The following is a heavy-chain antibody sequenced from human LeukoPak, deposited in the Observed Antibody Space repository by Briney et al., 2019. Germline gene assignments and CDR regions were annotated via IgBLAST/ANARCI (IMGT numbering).Heavy chain of an antibody. D-gene: IGHD2-15*01. CDR1: GGAITSHY. CDR3: GRDALVGYFSYYYMDV. Sequence: SETLSLTCIVSGGAITSHYWTWIRQSPVKGLEWIGDISNRGSTSYNPSLKSRVTISIDTSKNQFSLKLSSVTAADTAVYYCGRDALVGYFSYYYMDVWGKGTTVTVSS. CDR2: ISNRGST. V-gene: IGHV4-59*11. J-gene: IGHJ6*03.